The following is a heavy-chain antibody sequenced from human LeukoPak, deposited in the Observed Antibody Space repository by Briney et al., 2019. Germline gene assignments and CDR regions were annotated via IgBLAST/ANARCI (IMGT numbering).Heavy chain of an antibody. V-gene: IGHV3-21*01. CDR2: ISKQSRHI. CDR1: GFTFNSYS. J-gene: IGHJ4*02. Sequence: GGSLRLSCAASGFTFNSYSMNWVRHDPGKGLEWVSAISKQSRHIYYTDSLKGRFTISRDNAKNSLYLQMNSLRAEDTAVYYCARDGPYYYDEDYWGQGTLVTVSS. CDR3: ARDGPYYYDEDY. D-gene: IGHD3-22*01.